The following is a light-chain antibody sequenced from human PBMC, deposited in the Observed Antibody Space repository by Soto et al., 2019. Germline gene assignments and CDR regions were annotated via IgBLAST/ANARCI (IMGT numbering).Light chain of an antibody. CDR1: QSIRKN. CDR3: QQYSALPLT. CDR2: GAS. J-gene: IGKJ4*01. Sequence: EIVMTQSPAILSVSPGDGATLFCRASQSIRKNFLAWYQHKPGQAPRLLIHGASTRATGVPARFSGSASETEFTLTISSLQSEDFAVYYCQQYSALPLTFGGGTKVEI. V-gene: IGKV3-15*01.